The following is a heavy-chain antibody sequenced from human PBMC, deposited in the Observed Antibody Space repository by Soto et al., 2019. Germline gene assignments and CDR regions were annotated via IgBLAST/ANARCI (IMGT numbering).Heavy chain of an antibody. CDR2: IYPGDSDT. V-gene: IGHV5-51*01. J-gene: IGHJ5*02. D-gene: IGHD2-2*02. Sequence: GESLKISCKGSGYIFATSWIGWVRQMPGKGLEWMGIIYPGDSDTRYSPSFQGRVTISADKSINTAYLQWSSLKASDTAMYYCARRDCSSTHCYRWFDPWGQGTLVTVS. CDR1: GYIFATSW. CDR3: ARRDCSSTHCYRWFDP.